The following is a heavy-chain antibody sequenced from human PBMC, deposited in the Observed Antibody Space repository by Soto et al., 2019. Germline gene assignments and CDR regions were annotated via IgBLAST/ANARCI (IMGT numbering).Heavy chain of an antibody. CDR3: AREGKDIVATIRPYYFDY. CDR2: IWYDGSNK. V-gene: IGHV3-33*01. CDR1: GFTVSSYG. Sequence: QVQLVESGGGVVQPGRSLRLSCAAAGFTVSSYGMHWVRQAPGKGLEWVAVIWYDGSNKYYADSVKGRFTISRDNSKNTLYLQMNSLRAEDTAVYYCAREGKDIVATIRPYYFDYWGQGTLVTVSS. J-gene: IGHJ4*02. D-gene: IGHD5-12*01.